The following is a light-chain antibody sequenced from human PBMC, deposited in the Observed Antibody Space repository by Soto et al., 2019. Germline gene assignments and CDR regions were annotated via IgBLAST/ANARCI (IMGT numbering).Light chain of an antibody. J-gene: IGLJ3*02. CDR3: QTWGTGIQV. V-gene: IGLV4-69*01. Sequence: QSVLTQSPSASASLGASVRLTCTLSSGHSNYAIAWHRQQPEKGPQYLMRINSDGSHSKGDGIPDRFSGSRSGAERYLTISSLQSEDEADYYCQTWGTGIQVFGGGTQLTVL. CDR1: SGHSNYA. CDR2: INSDGSH.